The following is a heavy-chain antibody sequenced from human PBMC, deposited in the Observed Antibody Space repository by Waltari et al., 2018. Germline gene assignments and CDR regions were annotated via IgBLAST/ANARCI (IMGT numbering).Heavy chain of an antibody. Sequence: QVTLKESGPALVKPTQTLTLTCTFSGFSLSTSGMRVSWIRQPPGKALEWLARIDLADDKFDSTSLKTRLTISKDTSKNQVVLTLTNIDTVDTATYYCARTPPTHLGEYPDYWGQGTLVTVSS. CDR2: IDLADDK. CDR1: GFSLSTSGMR. J-gene: IGHJ4*02. CDR3: ARTPPTHLGEYPDY. V-gene: IGHV2-70*04. D-gene: IGHD3-10*01.